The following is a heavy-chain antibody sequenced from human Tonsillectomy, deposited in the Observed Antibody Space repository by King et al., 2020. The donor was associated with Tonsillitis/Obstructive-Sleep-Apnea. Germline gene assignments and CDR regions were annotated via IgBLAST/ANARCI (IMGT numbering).Heavy chain of an antibody. J-gene: IGHJ6*03. Sequence: VQLQQWGAGLLKPSETLSLTCAVYGGSFSGYYWSWIRQPRGKGLEWIGEISHSGSTNYNPSLKSRVTISVDTSKNQVSLQLSSVTAADTAVYYRARASGTAVPGSYYSYMDVWGKGTPVTVSS. CDR3: ARASGTAVPGSYYSYMDV. CDR1: GGSFSGYY. CDR2: ISHSGST. D-gene: IGHD6-19*01. V-gene: IGHV4-34*01.